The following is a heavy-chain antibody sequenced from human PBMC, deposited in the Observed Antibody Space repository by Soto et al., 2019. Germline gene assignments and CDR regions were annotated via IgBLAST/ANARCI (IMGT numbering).Heavy chain of an antibody. D-gene: IGHD2-15*01. V-gene: IGHV2-70*04. Sequence: PTLVNPTQTLTLTCTFSRFSLSTSGMRVSWIRQPPGKALEWLARIDWDDDKFYNTSLKTRLTISKDSSKNRVVLTMTNMDPVDTAMYYCARMFHCSGGTCPFDYWGQGALVTVSS. CDR2: IDWDDDK. J-gene: IGHJ4*02. CDR1: RFSLSTSGMR. CDR3: ARMFHCSGGTCPFDY.